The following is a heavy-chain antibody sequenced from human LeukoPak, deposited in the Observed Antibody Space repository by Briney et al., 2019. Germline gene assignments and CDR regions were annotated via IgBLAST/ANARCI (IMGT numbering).Heavy chain of an antibody. CDR2: IYYSGST. J-gene: IGHJ6*03. Sequence: LETLSLTCTVSGGSISSYYWSWIRQPPGKGLEWIGYIYYSGSTNYNPSLKSRVTISVDTSKNQFSLKLSSVTAADTAVYYCARVYYDSSGYPGRDNYYYMDVWGKGTTVTISS. D-gene: IGHD3-22*01. CDR3: ARVYYDSSGYPGRDNYYYMDV. CDR1: GGSISSYY. V-gene: IGHV4-59*01.